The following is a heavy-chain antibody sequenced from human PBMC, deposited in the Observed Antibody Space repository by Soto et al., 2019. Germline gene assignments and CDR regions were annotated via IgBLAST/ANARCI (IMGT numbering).Heavy chain of an antibody. V-gene: IGHV1-18*01. J-gene: IGHJ4*02. CDR1: GYTFASYA. CDR2: ISAYNGNT. CDR3: ARDPPPPDY. Sequence: QVQLVQSGAEVKKPGASVKVSCKASGYTFASYAISWMRQAPGKGLEWMGWISAYNGNTNYAQKLQDRVTRTTDTSTSTAYMELRRLRSDDTAVYYCARDPPPPDYWGQGTLVTVSS.